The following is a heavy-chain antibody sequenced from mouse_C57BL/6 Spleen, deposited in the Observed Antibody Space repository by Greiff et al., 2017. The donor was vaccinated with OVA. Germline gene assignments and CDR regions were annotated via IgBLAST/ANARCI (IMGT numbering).Heavy chain of an antibody. V-gene: IGHV1-76*01. CDR1: GYTFTDYY. J-gene: IGHJ4*01. CDR2: IYPGSGNT. D-gene: IGHD2-3*01. Sequence: VQLMESGAELVRPGASVKLSCKASGYTFTDYYINWVKQRPGQGLEWIARIYPGSGNTYYNEKFKGKATLTAEKSSSTAYMQLSSLTSEDSAVYFCARGMALYDGYYDAMDYWGQGTSVTVSS. CDR3: ARGMALYDGYYDAMDY.